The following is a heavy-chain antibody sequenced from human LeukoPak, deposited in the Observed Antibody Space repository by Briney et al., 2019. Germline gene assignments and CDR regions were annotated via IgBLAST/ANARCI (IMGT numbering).Heavy chain of an antibody. Sequence: SETLSLTCTVSGGSISSGDYYWSWIRQPPGKGLEWIGYIYYSGSTYYNPSLKSRVTISVDTSKNQFSLKLSSVTAADTAVYFCARGRPGYYDRSAYPDYWGQGTLVTVSS. CDR3: ARGRPGYYDRSAYPDY. V-gene: IGHV4-30-4*01. CDR1: GGSISSGDYY. J-gene: IGHJ4*02. D-gene: IGHD3-22*01. CDR2: IYYSGST.